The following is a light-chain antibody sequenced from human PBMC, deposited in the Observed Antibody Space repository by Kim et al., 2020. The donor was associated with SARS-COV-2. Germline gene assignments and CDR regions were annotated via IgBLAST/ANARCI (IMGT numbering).Light chain of an antibody. Sequence: DIQMTQSPSSLSASVGDRVTITCRASQTVDRHLSWYQQKPGKAPSLLLYKTSTLQNGVPSRFSGSGSGRDYILTIRDLQPDDFATYFCQQSFSTPRTFGQGTKVDIK. J-gene: IGKJ1*01. CDR1: QTVDRH. CDR3: QQSFSTPRT. CDR2: KTS. V-gene: IGKV1-39*01.